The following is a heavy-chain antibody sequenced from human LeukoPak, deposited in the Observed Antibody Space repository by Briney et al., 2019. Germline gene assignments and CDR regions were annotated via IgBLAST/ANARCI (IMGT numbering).Heavy chain of an antibody. D-gene: IGHD6-13*01. CDR3: ARMGSSSWYVRFDY. CDR1: GGSISSYY. CDR2: IYYSGST. J-gene: IGHJ4*02. Sequence: SGTLSLTCTVSGGSISSYYWSWIRQPPGKGLEWIGYIYYSGSTNYNPSLKSRVTISVDTSKNQFSLKLSSVTAADTAVYYCARMGSSSWYVRFDYWGQGTLVTVSS. V-gene: IGHV4-59*01.